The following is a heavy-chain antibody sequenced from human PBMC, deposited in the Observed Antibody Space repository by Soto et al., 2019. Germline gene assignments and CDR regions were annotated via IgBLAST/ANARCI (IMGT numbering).Heavy chain of an antibody. CDR1: GYIFTNHA. J-gene: IGHJ4*02. CDR3: ARRWGSNFDY. Sequence: GASVKVSCKASGYIFTNHAIHWVRQAPGQGLEWMGWFNTGNGNTKYSQKFQGRFTITTDTSASTAYMDLSSLTSEDTAIYYCARRWGSNFDYWGQGTLVTVSS. CDR2: FNTGNGNT. V-gene: IGHV1-3*04. D-gene: IGHD3-16*01.